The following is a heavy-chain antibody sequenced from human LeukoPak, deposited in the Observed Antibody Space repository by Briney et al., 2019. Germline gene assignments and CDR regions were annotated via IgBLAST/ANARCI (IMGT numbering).Heavy chain of an antibody. V-gene: IGHV4-38-2*01. CDR3: ARGYYDSSGYYLFDY. D-gene: IGHD3-22*01. CDR1: GYSLSSGYY. J-gene: IGHJ4*02. CDR2: IYHSGST. Sequence: PSETLSLTCAVSGYSLSSGYYWGWIRQPPGKGLEWIGSIYHSGSTYYNPSLKSRVTISVDTSKNQFSLKLSSVTAADTAVYYCARGYYDSSGYYLFDYWGQGSLVTVSS.